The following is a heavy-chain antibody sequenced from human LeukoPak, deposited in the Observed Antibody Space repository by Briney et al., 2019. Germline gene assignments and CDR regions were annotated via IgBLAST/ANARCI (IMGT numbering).Heavy chain of an antibody. CDR1: GFIFTDHD. Sequence: TGGSLRLSCVVSGFIFTDHDVDWVRQSPGKGLEWVGRVRNKANGYTTEFAASVKGRFIISRDDSKNSVFLQMNILEIEDTAVYYCTRSNSDGYSLFDYWGQGTLVTVSS. CDR3: TRSNSDGYSLFDY. D-gene: IGHD2-2*03. J-gene: IGHJ4*02. CDR2: VRNKANGYTT. V-gene: IGHV3-72*01.